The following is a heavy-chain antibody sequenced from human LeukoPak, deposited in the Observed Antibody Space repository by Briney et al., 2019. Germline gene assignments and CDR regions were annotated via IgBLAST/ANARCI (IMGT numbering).Heavy chain of an antibody. CDR1: GFTFSSYS. CDR2: ISSSSSYI. Sequence: GGSLRLSCAASGFTFSSYSMNWVRQAPGKGLEWVSSISSSSSYIYYADSVKGRFAISRDNAKNSLYLQMNSLRAEDTAVYFCARLSYWVFEIWGQGTMVTVSS. D-gene: IGHD2-21*01. J-gene: IGHJ3*02. CDR3: ARLSYWVFEI. V-gene: IGHV3-21*01.